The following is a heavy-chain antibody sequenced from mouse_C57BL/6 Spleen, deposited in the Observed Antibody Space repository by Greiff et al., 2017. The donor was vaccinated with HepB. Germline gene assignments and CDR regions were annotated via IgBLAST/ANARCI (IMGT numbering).Heavy chain of an antibody. V-gene: IGHV1-20*01. CDR2: INPYNGDT. D-gene: IGHD1-1*01. J-gene: IGHJ3*01. CDR1: GYSFTGYF. CDR3: ARSYYGSSLFAY. Sequence: VQLQQSGPELVKPGDSVKISCKASGYSFTGYFMNWVMQSHGKSLEWIGRINPYNGDTFYNQKFKGKATLTVDKSSSTAHMELRSLTSDDSAVYYCARSYYGSSLFAYWGQGTLVTVSA.